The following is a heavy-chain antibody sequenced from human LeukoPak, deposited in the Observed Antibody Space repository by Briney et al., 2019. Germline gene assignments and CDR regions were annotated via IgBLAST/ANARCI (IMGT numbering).Heavy chain of an antibody. CDR3: ATYISSFGFFDY. CDR2: IDTGTSTI. CDR1: GFTFSTYS. J-gene: IGHJ4*02. Sequence: GGSLRLSCAASGFTFSTYSMNWVRQAPGKGLEWVSYIDTGTSTIYYADSVKGRFTISKDNAKNSLYLQMNSLRTEDTAVYYCATYISSFGFFDYWRQGTLVTVSS. D-gene: IGHD6-6*01. V-gene: IGHV3-48*01.